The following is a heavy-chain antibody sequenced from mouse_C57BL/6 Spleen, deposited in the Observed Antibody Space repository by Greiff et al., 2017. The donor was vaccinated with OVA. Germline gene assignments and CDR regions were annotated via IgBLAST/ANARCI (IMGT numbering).Heavy chain of an antibody. J-gene: IGHJ2*01. D-gene: IGHD1-1*01. Sequence: QVQLQESGPELVKPGASVKLSCKASGYTFTSYDINWVKQRPGQGLEWIGWIYPRDGSTKYNEKFKGKATLTVDTSSSTAYMELHSLTSEDSAVYFGAREAYGSSPYDFDYWGQGTTLTVSS. CDR1: GYTFTSYD. V-gene: IGHV1-85*01. CDR2: IYPRDGST. CDR3: AREAYGSSPYDFDY.